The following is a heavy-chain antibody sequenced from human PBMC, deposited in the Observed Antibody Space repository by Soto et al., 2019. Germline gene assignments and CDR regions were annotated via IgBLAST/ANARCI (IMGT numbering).Heavy chain of an antibody. CDR1: GGSFSGYY. CDR2: INHSGST. V-gene: IGHV4-34*01. J-gene: IGHJ6*02. Sequence: PSETLSLTCAVYGGSFSGYYWSWIRQPPGKGLEWIGGINHSGSTNYNPSLKSRVTISVDTSKNQFSLKLSSVTAADTAVYYCARTRFLEWLFRQSRDYGMDVWGQGTTVTVSS. CDR3: ARTRFLEWLFRQSRDYGMDV. D-gene: IGHD3-3*01.